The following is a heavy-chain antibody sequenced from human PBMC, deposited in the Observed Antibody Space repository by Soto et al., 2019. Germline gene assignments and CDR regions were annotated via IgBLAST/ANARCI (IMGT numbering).Heavy chain of an antibody. J-gene: IGHJ4*02. V-gene: IGHV4-59*01. D-gene: IGHD2-2*01. CDR2: IYYSGST. CDR3: ARAVLPATAPFDY. CDR1: GGSISNYY. Sequence: QVQLQESGPRLVKPSETLSLTCIVSGGSISNYYWSWIRQPPGKGLEWIGYIYYSGSTNYNPSLPSRGTISVDTSKNQFSLKLSSVTAADTAVYYCARAVLPATAPFDYWGQGTRVTVSS.